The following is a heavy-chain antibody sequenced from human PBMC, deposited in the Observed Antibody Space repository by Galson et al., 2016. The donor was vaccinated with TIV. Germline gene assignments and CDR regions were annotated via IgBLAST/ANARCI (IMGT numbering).Heavy chain of an antibody. CDR1: GYIFTTFY. J-gene: IGHJ4*02. Sequence: SVKVSCKASGYIFTTFYMHWVRQAPGQGLEWMGIINPSGGKTIYAQKFQGRVSMTRDESTNKVYMELSSLRSDDTAVYYCTRGFTGELAKIRDFDYWGQGTLVSVSS. CDR3: TRGFTGELAKIRDFDY. D-gene: IGHD5-24*01. V-gene: IGHV1-46*01. CDR2: INPSGGKT.